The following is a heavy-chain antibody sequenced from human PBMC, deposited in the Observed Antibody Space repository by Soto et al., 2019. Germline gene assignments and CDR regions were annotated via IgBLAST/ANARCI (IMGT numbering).Heavy chain of an antibody. CDR2: IYYSGST. D-gene: IGHD4-17*01. V-gene: IGHV4-31*03. J-gene: IGHJ5*02. CDR3: ARSIDYGDYEGVFDP. Sequence: QVQLQESGPGLVKPSQTLSLTCTVSGGSISSGGYYWSWIRQHPGKGLEWIGYIYYSGSTYYNPSLKSRVTISVDTSKNQISLKLSSVTAADTAVYYCARSIDYGDYEGVFDPWGQGTLVTVSS. CDR1: GGSISSGGYY.